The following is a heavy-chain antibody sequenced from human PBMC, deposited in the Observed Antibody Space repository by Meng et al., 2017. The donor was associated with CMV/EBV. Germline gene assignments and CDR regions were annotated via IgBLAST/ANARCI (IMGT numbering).Heavy chain of an antibody. J-gene: IGHJ3*02. CDR2: IIPIFGTA. CDR1: GGTFSSYA. CDR3: ARISAEGSSGARAFDI. D-gene: IGHD6-6*01. Sequence: SVKVSCKASGGTFSSYAISWVRQAPGQGLEWMGGIIPIFGTANYAQKFQGRVTITTDESTSTAYMELSSLRSEDTAVYYCARISAEGSSGARAFDIWGQGTMVIVSS. V-gene: IGHV1-69*05.